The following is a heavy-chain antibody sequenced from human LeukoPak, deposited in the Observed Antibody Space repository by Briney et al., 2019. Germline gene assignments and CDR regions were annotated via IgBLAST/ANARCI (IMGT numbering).Heavy chain of an antibody. D-gene: IGHD3-10*01. Sequence: PGGSLRLSCAASGFTFSSYSMNWVRQAPGKGLEWVSYISSSSTIYYADSVKGRFTISRDNAKNSLYPQMNSLRAEDTAVYYCARVEKYYYGSGSYAINWFDPWGQGTLVTVSS. V-gene: IGHV3-48*01. CDR2: ISSSSTI. J-gene: IGHJ5*02. CDR3: ARVEKYYYGSGSYAINWFDP. CDR1: GFTFSSYS.